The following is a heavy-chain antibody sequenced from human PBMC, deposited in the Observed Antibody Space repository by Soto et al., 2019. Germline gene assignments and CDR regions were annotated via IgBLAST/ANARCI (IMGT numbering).Heavy chain of an antibody. Sequence: GASVNVSCNVSGYTLTELSMHWVRQAPGKGLEWMGGFDPEDGETIYAQKFQGRVTMTEDTSTDAAYMELSSLRSEDTAVYYCASLTSSYDSSGYYRDGWGQGTMVTVSS. CDR3: ASLTSSYDSSGYYRDG. V-gene: IGHV1-24*01. CDR2: FDPEDGET. D-gene: IGHD3-22*01. J-gene: IGHJ3*01. CDR1: GYTLTELS.